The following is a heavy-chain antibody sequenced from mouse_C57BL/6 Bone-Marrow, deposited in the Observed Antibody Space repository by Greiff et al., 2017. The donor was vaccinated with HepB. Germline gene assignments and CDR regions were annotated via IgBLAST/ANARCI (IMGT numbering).Heavy chain of an antibody. D-gene: IGHD2-9*01. CDR1: GFNIKDDY. Sequence: EVQLQESGAELVRPGASVKLSCTASGFNIKDDYMHWVKQRPEQGLEWIGWIDPENGDTEYASKFQGKATITADTSSNTAYLQLSSLTSEDTAVYYCTTSYYGYDGFAYWGQGTLVTVSA. V-gene: IGHV14-4*01. CDR3: TTSYYGYDGFAY. CDR2: IDPENGDT. J-gene: IGHJ3*01.